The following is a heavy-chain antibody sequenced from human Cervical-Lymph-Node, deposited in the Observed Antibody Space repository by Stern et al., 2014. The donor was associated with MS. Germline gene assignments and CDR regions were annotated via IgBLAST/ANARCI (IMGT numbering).Heavy chain of an antibody. CDR1: GGSFSGYY. D-gene: IGHD3-10*01. V-gene: IGHV4-34*01. J-gene: IGHJ1*01. CDR3: ADAYYGSGSSS. CDR2: INHSGST. Sequence: QVQLQQWGAGLLKPSETLSLTCAVYGGSFSGYYWSWIRQPPGKGLEWIGEINHSGSTNYNPSLKSRVTISVDTSKNQFSLKLSSVTAADTAVYYCADAYYGSGSSSWGQGTLVTVSS.